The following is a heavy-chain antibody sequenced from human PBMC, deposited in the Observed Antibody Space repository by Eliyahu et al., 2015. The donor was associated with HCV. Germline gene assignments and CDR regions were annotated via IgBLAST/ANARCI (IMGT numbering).Heavy chain of an antibody. CDR3: ARGGGSSGWKRYYFDY. Sequence: QVQLQQWGAGLLKPSETLSLTCAVYGGSFSGYYWSWIRQPPGKGLEWIGEINHSGSTNYNPSLKSRVTISVDTSKNQFSLKLSSVTAADTAVYYCARGGGSSGWKRYYFDYWGQGTLVTVSS. CDR2: INHSGST. CDR1: GGSFSGYY. D-gene: IGHD6-19*01. J-gene: IGHJ4*02. V-gene: IGHV4-34*01.